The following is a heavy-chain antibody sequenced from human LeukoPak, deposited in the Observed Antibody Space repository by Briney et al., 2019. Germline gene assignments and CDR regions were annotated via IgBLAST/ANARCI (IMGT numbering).Heavy chain of an antibody. Sequence: GGSLRLSCAASGFTFSSYSMNWVRQAPGKGLEWVSSISSSSSYIYYADSVKGRFTISRDNSKNTLYLQMNSLRAEDTAVYYCAKDSPYYDILTGFYNYGYYMDVWGKGTTVTVSS. D-gene: IGHD3-9*01. CDR3: AKDSPYYDILTGFYNYGYYMDV. CDR2: ISSSSSYI. CDR1: GFTFSSYS. J-gene: IGHJ6*03. V-gene: IGHV3-21*04.